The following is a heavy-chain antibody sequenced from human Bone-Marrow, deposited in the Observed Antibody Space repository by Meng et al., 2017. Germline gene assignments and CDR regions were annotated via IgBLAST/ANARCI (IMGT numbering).Heavy chain of an antibody. Sequence: SVKVSCKAPGNSFSTYSIAWVRQAPGQGLEWMGRIIPIFGTTTYAQRFQGRLTFTADRSTTTAYMDLSSLTSDDTAVYYCASEVGLLAATMPTAGGHFDYWGQGALVTVSS. V-gene: IGHV1-69*13. CDR3: ASEVGLLAATMPTAGGHFDY. D-gene: IGHD5-12*01. CDR1: GNSFSTYS. CDR2: IIPIFGTT. J-gene: IGHJ4*02.